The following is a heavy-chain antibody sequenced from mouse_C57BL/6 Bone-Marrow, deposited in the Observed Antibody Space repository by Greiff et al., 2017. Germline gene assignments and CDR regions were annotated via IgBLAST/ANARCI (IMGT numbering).Heavy chain of an antibody. J-gene: IGHJ1*03. D-gene: IGHD1-1*01. CDR2: IRSKSNNYAT. CDR3: VRHRRGYYYGSSYWYFDV. CDR1: GFSFNTYA. Sequence: EAGGGLVQPKGSLKLSCAASGFSFNTYAMNWVRQAPGKGLEWVARIRSKSNNYATYYAVSVKDRFTISRDDSESMLYLQMNNLKTEDSAMYYCVRHRRGYYYGSSYWYFDVWGTGTTVTVSS. V-gene: IGHV10-1*01.